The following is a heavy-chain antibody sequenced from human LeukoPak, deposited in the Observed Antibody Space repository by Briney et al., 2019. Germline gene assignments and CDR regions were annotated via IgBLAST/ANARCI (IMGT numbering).Heavy chain of an antibody. CDR1: GLTFDIYS. CDR3: ARDNDGMDV. CDR2: ISSSSSYI. D-gene: IGHD2-8*01. J-gene: IGHJ6*02. V-gene: IGHV3-21*01. Sequence: GGSLRLSCEASGLTFDIYSMSWVRQAPGKGLEWVSSISSSSSYIYYADSVKGRFTISRDNAKNSLYLQMNSLRAEDTAVYYCARDNDGMDVWGQGTTVTVSS.